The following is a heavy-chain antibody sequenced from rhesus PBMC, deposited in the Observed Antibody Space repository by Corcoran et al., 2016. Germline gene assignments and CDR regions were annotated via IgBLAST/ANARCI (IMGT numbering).Heavy chain of an antibody. CDR2: ISGSSGST. D-gene: IGHD6-31*01. CDR1: GGSVSSSNW. J-gene: IGHJ6*01. Sequence: QVQLQESGPGLVKPSETLSLTCAVSGGSVSSSNWWSWIRQPPGQGLEWIGYISGSSGSTSNNPSLKSRVTISTDTSKNQFSLKLSSVTAAATAVYYCASQYSSGWYGLDSWGQGVVVTVSS. V-gene: IGHV4-65*01. CDR3: ASQYSSGWYGLDS.